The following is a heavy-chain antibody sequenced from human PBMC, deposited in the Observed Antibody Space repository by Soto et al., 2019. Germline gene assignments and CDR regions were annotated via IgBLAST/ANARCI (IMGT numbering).Heavy chain of an antibody. CDR2: INWSGEKI. CDR3: AAIHKRDEDDFDF. V-gene: IGHV3-23*01. J-gene: IGHJ4*02. Sequence: EVHLLEAGGGVVQPGGSLKLSCVVSGFNFSIYAMSWVRQAPGKGLEWVSNINWSGEKIDYLDSVEGRFTISRDNSKKTLFLQLNSLRAEDTAIYYCAAIHKRDEDDFDFWGQGTLVTVSS. CDR1: GFNFSIYA. D-gene: IGHD3-3*01.